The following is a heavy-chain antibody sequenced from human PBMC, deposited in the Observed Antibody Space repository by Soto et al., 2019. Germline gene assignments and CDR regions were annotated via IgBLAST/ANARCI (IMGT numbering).Heavy chain of an antibody. CDR2: FHYSGRT. Sequence: SETLSLTCSVSGGSISSGPYSWGWIRQPPGKGLEWIGTFHYSGRTNYSQSLESRDTISVDTSKNQFSLKVSSVTAADTAVFYCARLAGYCSGTSCYGYYGMDVWGQGTTVT. CDR3: ARLAGYCSGTSCYGYYGMDV. J-gene: IGHJ6*02. D-gene: IGHD2-2*01. CDR1: GGSISSGPYS. V-gene: IGHV4-39*01.